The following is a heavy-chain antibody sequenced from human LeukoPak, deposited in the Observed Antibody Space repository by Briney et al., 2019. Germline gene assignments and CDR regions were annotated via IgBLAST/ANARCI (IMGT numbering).Heavy chain of an antibody. CDR1: GFTFSSYA. Sequence: SGGSLRLSCAASGFTFSSYAMNWVRQAPGKGLEWVAVIGGGGGTTYYADSVKGRVTISRDNSGNTLYLQMNSLGAEDTAVYYLAKSHWRIVVFGRCWIGSLGQGTLVTVSS. D-gene: IGHD3-22*01. V-gene: IGHV3-23*01. CDR2: IGGGGGTT. J-gene: IGHJ4*02. CDR3: AKSHWRIVVFGRCWIGS.